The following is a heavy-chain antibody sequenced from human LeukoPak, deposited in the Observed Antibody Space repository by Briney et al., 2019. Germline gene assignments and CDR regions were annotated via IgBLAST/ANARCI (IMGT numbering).Heavy chain of an antibody. CDR3: ARGRASAFDV. CDR1: GDSVSTSGVA. CDR2: TYYTSKWNT. J-gene: IGHJ3*01. V-gene: IGHV6-1*01. D-gene: IGHD6-25*01. Sequence: SPTRSLSFAISGDSVSTSGVAWNWVRQSPSRGLEWLGRTYYTSKWNTDYAVSVKSRIVVNPDTSKNQFSLQLNSVTSEDTAVYYCARGRASAFDVWGQGTMVTVSS.